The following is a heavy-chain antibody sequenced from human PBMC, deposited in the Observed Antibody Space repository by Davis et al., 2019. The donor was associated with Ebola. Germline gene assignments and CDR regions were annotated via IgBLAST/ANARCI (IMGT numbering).Heavy chain of an antibody. CDR3: ASLLGYCSGGSCYSS. D-gene: IGHD2-15*01. J-gene: IGHJ4*02. CDR1: GGSISSYY. V-gene: IGHV4-59*01. CDR2: TYYSGST. Sequence: MPSETLSLTCTVSGGSISSYYWSWIRQPPGKGLEWIGYTYYSGSTNYNPSLKSRVTISVDTSKNQFSLKLSSVTAADTAVYYCASLLGYCSGGSCYSSWGQGTLVTVSS.